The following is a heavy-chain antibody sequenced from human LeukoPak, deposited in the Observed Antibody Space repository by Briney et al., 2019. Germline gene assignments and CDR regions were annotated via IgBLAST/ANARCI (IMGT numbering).Heavy chain of an antibody. J-gene: IGHJ4*02. D-gene: IGHD3-3*01. CDR1: GGSISRGDYY. CDR2: IYYSGST. CDR3: ARGRYDFWSGYYYYFDY. Sequence: PSETLSLTCTVSGGSISRGDYYWSWIRQPPGKGLEWIGYIYYSGSTYYNPSLKSRVTISVDTSKNQFSLKLSSVTAADTAVYYCARGRYDFWSGYYYYFDYWGQGTLVTVSS. V-gene: IGHV4-30-4*08.